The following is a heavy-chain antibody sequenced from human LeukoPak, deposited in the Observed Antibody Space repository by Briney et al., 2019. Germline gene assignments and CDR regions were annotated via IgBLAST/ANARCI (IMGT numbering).Heavy chain of an antibody. V-gene: IGHV4-61*01. D-gene: IGHD3-16*01. Sequence: SETLSLTCTVSGGSISSGSHYWSWIRQPPGKGLEWIGYIYYSGSTNYNPSLKSRVTISVDTSKNQFSLKLSSVTAADTAVYYCARDSPVWYYFDYWGQGTLVTVSS. CDR1: GGSISSGSHY. J-gene: IGHJ4*02. CDR2: IYYSGST. CDR3: ARDSPVWYYFDY.